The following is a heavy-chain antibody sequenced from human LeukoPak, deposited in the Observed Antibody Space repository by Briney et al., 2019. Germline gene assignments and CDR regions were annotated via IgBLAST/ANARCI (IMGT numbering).Heavy chain of an antibody. CDR3: AKVTGXXGELPWYYYYYGMDV. V-gene: IGHV3-23*01. CDR1: GFTFSSYA. CDR2: ISGSGGST. Sequence: GGSLRLSCAASGFTFSSYAMSWVRQAPGKGLEWVSAISGSGGSTYYADSVKGRFTISRDNSKNTLYLQMNSLRAEDTAVYYCAKVTGXXGELPWYYYYYGMDVWGQGTTVTVSS. J-gene: IGHJ6*02. D-gene: IGHD1-26*01.